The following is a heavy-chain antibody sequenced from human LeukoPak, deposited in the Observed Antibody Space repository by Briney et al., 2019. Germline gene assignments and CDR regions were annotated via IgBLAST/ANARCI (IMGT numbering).Heavy chain of an antibody. CDR2: INQDESAK. CDR1: GFTFSSYE. CDR3: AKLLRDVTIYDF. V-gene: IGHV3-7*01. J-gene: IGHJ4*01. D-gene: IGHD5-24*01. Sequence: PGGSLRLSCAASGFTFSSYEMNWVRQAPGKGLEWVASINQDESAKFYVDSVRGRFTISRDNAKNSLFLQMNFLRVEDTAFYYCAKLLRDVTIYDFWGHGALVTVSS.